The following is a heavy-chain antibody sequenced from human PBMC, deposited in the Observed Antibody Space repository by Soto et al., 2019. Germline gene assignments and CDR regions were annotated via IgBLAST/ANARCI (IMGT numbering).Heavy chain of an antibody. CDR1: GGTLSSYV. V-gene: IGHV1-69*01. CDR3: AIVLRIQTWKNAFDV. J-gene: IGHJ3*01. D-gene: IGHD5-18*01. Sequence: QVQLVQSGAEVKKPGASVKLSCKASGGTLSSYVVSWVRQGPGQGLEWMGGITPLLGTANYAQMFQGRLTNSANESASTAYMELRSLTSEEKPRCFCAIVLRIQTWKNAFDVWCQGTVVIVSS. CDR2: ITPLLGTA.